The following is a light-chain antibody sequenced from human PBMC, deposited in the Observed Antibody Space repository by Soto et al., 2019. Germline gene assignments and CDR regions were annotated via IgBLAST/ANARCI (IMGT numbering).Light chain of an antibody. V-gene: IGKV1-5*01. Sequence: DLHMTQSAASLSVSVGDSVTLPWGTSQNINAWLAWYQQRPGQAPKLLVYDASTVQSGVPSRFSGSGSGTEFTLTIRSLQPDDSATYYCQHYSLYSPWTFGQGTKVDIK. CDR2: DAS. CDR3: QHYSLYSPWT. CDR1: QNINAW. J-gene: IGKJ1*01.